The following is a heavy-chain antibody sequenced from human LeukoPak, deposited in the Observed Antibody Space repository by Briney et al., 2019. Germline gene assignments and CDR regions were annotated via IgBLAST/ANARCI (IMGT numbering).Heavy chain of an antibody. CDR1: GFTVSSKY. D-gene: IGHD3-16*01. V-gene: IGHV3-53*01. Sequence: GGSLRLSWVASGFTVSSKYMSWVRQAPGKGLEWVSVIYSGGSTYYGESVKGRFTISRDNSKNTVYLQMNALRAEDSAVYYCARGTVWRLGSYGLDVWGQGTTVTVSS. CDR3: ARGTVWRLGSYGLDV. J-gene: IGHJ6*02. CDR2: IYSGGST.